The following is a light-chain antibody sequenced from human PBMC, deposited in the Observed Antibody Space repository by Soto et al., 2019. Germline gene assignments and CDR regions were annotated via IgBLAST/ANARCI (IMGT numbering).Light chain of an antibody. Sequence: QSALAQPASVSGSPGQSITISCTGTSSDLGGYNYVSWYQQHPGKAPKLMIYEVSNRPSGVPDRFSGSKSGNTASLTISGLQAEDEADYYCAAWDDSVSGPVFGGGTKLTVL. V-gene: IGLV2-14*01. CDR1: SSDLGGYNY. CDR3: AAWDDSVSGPV. J-gene: IGLJ2*01. CDR2: EVS.